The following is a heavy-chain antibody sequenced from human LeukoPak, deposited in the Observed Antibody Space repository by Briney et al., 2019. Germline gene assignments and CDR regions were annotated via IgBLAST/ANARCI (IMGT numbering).Heavy chain of an antibody. Sequence: GGSLRLSCAASGFTFDDYAMHWVRQAPGKGLEWVSLISGDGGSTYYADSVKGRFTISRDNSKNSLYLQMNSLRTEDTALYYCAKSGYYDLGGTPDYGMDVWGQGTTVTVSS. J-gene: IGHJ6*02. V-gene: IGHV3-43*02. CDR3: AKSGYYDLGGTPDYGMDV. D-gene: IGHD3-22*01. CDR1: GFTFDDYA. CDR2: ISGDGGST.